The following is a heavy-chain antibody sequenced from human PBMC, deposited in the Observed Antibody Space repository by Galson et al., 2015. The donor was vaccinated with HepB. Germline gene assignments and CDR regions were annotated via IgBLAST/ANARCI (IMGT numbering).Heavy chain of an antibody. CDR1: GFTFDDYA. J-gene: IGHJ2*01. V-gene: IGHV3-9*01. CDR3: AKDTTLVVVPTGYFDL. CDR2: ISFNSGSI. Sequence: SLRLSCAASGFTFDDYAMHWVRQVPGKGLEWASGISFNSGSIDYADPVEGRFTISRDNAKNSLYLQMNSLRPEDTALYHCAKDTTLVVVPTGYFDLWGRGTLVTVST. D-gene: IGHD2-2*01.